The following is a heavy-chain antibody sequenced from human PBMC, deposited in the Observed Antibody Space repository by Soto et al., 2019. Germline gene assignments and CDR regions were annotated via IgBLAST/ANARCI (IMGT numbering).Heavy chain of an antibody. CDR2: IYNIGTT. CDR1: GASISSYY. V-gene: IGHV4-59*01. Sequence: SETLSLTCTVSGASISSYYWSWIRQPPGKGLEWIGYIYNIGTTNYNPSLESRVTISVDTSKNQCSLQLISVTAADTAVYYCARDVLGSSWYLQFDFWGQGTLVTVSS. D-gene: IGHD6-13*01. J-gene: IGHJ4*02. CDR3: ARDVLGSSWYLQFDF.